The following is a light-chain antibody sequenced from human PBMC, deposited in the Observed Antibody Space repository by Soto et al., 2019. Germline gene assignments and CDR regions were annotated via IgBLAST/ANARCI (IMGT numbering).Light chain of an antibody. V-gene: IGLV2-11*01. CDR2: DVS. CDR1: SSDVGGYNY. Sequence: QSALTHPLSVSGSPGQAVTISCTGTSSDVGGYNYVSWYQHHPGKAPKLMIYDVSKRPSGVPDRFSGSKSGNTASLTISVLQAEDEADYYCCSYAGSYTLYVFGTGTKVTVL. CDR3: CSYAGSYTLYV. J-gene: IGLJ1*01.